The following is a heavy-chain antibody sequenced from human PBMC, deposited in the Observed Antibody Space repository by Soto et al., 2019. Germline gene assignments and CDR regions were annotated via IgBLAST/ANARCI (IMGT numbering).Heavy chain of an antibody. D-gene: IGHD3-16*01. Sequence: PGGSLRLSCAASGFTFSSYSMNWVRQAPGKGLEWVSSISSSSSYIYYADSVKGRFTISRDDAKNSLYLQMNSLRAEDTAVYYCAIGLKNLNLYYYYYLGVWGKGTTVTVSS. J-gene: IGHJ6*03. CDR3: AIGLKNLNLYYYYYLGV. CDR1: GFTFSSYS. CDR2: ISSSSSYI. V-gene: IGHV3-21*01.